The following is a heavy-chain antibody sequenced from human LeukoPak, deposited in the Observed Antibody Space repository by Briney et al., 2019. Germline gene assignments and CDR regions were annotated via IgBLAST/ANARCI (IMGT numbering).Heavy chain of an antibody. CDR1: GGTFSSYA. CDR2: IIPILGIA. V-gene: IGHV1-69*04. D-gene: IGHD1-26*01. CDR3: ARYLVGATRILGY. Sequence: SVKVSCKASGGTFSSYAISWVRQAPGQGLEWMGRIIPILGIANYAQKFQGRVTITADKSTSTAYMELSSLRSEDTAVYYCARYLVGATRILGYWGQGTLVTVSS. J-gene: IGHJ4*02.